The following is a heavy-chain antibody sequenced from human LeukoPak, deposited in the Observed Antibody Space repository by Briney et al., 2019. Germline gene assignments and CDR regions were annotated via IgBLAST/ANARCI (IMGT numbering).Heavy chain of an antibody. D-gene: IGHD3-10*01. CDR3: ARGFGVGSGSYPDY. V-gene: IGHV4-38-2*02. CDR1: GYSISSGYY. J-gene: IGHJ4*02. CDR2: IYHSGST. Sequence: PSETLSLTCTVSGYSISSGYYWGWIRQPPGKGLEWIGSIYHSGSTYYNPSLKSRVTISVDTSKNQFSLKLSSVTAADTAVYYCARGFGVGSGSYPDYWGQGTLVTVSS.